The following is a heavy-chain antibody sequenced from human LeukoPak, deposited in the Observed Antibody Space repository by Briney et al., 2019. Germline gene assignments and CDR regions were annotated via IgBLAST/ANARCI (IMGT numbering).Heavy chain of an antibody. V-gene: IGHV6-1*01. Sequence: SQTLSLTCAISGDSVSSNSAAWNWVRQSPSRGLEWLGRTYYRSKWYNDYAVSVKSRITINPDTSKNQFSLQLNSVTPEDTAVYYCARGGSITMVRGVIIMPYYYYYMDVWGKGTTVTISS. D-gene: IGHD3-10*01. CDR2: TYYRSKWYN. CDR3: ARGGSITMVRGVIIMPYYYYYMDV. CDR1: GDSVSSNSAA. J-gene: IGHJ6*03.